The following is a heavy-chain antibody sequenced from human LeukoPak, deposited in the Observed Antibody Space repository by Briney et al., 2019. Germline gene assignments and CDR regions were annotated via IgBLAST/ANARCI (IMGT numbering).Heavy chain of an antibody. V-gene: IGHV4-59*08. CDR2: IYYSGST. CDR3: ARHGPDYGGIFDY. D-gene: IGHD4-23*01. J-gene: IGHJ4*02. CDR1: SGSISNYY. Sequence: SETLSLTCTAYSGSISNYYGSWIRQPPGKGLEWIGYIYYSGSTNYNPSLKSRVTISVDMSKNQFSKKLGSVTAADTVVYDGARHGPDYGGIFDYWGQGALVTVSS.